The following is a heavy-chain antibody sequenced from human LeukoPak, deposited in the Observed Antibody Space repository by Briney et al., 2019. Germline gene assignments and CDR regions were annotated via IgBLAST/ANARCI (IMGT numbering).Heavy chain of an antibody. V-gene: IGHV4-59*01. CDR1: GGSISSYY. CDR2: IYYSGST. J-gene: IGHJ4*02. D-gene: IGHD2-8*01. Sequence: PSETLSLTCTVSGGSISSYYWSWIRQPPGKGLEWIGYIYYSGSTNYNPSLKSRVTISVDTSKNQFSLKLSSVTAADTAVYYCAKDRRCPDYWGQGTLVTVSS. CDR3: AKDRRCPDY.